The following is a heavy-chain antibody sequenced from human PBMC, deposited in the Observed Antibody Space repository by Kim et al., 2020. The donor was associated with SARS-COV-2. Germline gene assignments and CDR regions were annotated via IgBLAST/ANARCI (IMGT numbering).Heavy chain of an antibody. CDR3: ARHGLYSSSPFDY. J-gene: IGHJ4*02. V-gene: IGHV4-39*01. CDR2: IYYSGST. D-gene: IGHD6-13*01. Sequence: SETLSLTCTVSGGSISSSSYYWGWIRQPPGKGLEWIGSIYYSGSTYYNPSLKSRVTISVDTSKNQFSLKLSSVTAADTAVYYCARHGLYSSSPFDYWGQG. CDR1: GGSISSSSYY.